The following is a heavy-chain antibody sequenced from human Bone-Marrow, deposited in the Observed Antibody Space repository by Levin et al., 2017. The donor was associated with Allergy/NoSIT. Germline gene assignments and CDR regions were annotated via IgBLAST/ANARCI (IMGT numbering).Heavy chain of an antibody. J-gene: IGHJ3*01. V-gene: IGHV2-70*01. CDR1: GFSLSTRGMC. D-gene: IGHD1-26*01. CDR2: IDWDDDK. Sequence: SGPTLVKPTQTLTFTCTFSGFSLSTRGMCVSWIRPPPGKALEWLAFIDWDDDKSYNTSLKTRLTISKDTSNNHVVLTMTNMDPADTATYYCARMVSTSGNIGSYSGSYPDAFDVWGQGTMVTVSS. CDR3: ARMVSTSGNIGSYSGSYPDAFDV.